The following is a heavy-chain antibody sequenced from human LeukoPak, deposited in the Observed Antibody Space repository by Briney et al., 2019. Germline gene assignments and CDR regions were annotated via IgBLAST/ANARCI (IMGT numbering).Heavy chain of an antibody. J-gene: IGHJ5*02. V-gene: IGHV4-61*02. Sequence: SETLSLTCTVSGGSGSLISYYWSWIRQPAGKGLEWIGRIYTSGSTNYNPSLKSRVTISVDTSKNQFSLKLSSVTAADTAVYYCARGLWRVRGVPPGWFDPWGQGTLVTVSS. D-gene: IGHD3-10*01. CDR2: IYTSGST. CDR3: ARGLWRVRGVPPGWFDP. CDR1: GGSGSLISYY.